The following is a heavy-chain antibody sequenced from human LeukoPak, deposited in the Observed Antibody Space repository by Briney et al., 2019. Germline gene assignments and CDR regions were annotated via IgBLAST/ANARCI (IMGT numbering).Heavy chain of an antibody. CDR2: INPSGGST. J-gene: IGHJ4*02. D-gene: IGHD6-19*01. CDR1: GYIFTSYY. Sequence: ASVKVSCKASGYIFTSYYMHWVRQAPGQGLEWMGIINPSGGSTSYAQKFQGRVTMTRDMSTSTVYMELSSLRSEDTAVYYCASEGIAVAGREVYWGQGTLVTVSS. CDR3: ASEGIAVAGREVY. V-gene: IGHV1-46*01.